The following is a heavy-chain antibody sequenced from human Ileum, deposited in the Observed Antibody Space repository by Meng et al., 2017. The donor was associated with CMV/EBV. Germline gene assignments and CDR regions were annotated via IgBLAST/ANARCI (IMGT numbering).Heavy chain of an antibody. CDR1: GFTFSNYA. CDR3: AKTRDYYDTDGYAAYRPSDC. V-gene: IGHV3-23*01. J-gene: IGHJ4*02. Sequence: GESLKISCAASGFTFSNYAMSWVRQAPGKGLEWVSGIRGISGSGATTFYADSVKGRFTISRDNSKNTLYLQMNSLSAEDTAVYHCAKTRDYYDTDGYAAYRPSDCWGQGTLVTVSS. CDR2: IRGISGSGATT. D-gene: IGHD3-22*01.